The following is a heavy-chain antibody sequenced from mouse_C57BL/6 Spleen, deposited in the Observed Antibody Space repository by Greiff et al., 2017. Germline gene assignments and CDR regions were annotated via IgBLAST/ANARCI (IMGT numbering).Heavy chain of an antibody. V-gene: IGHV1-82*01. CDR3: TYGNFFAY. D-gene: IGHD2-1*01. CDR1: GYAFSSSW. Sequence: QVQLQQSGPELVKPGASVKISCKASGYAFSSSWMNWVKQRPGKGLEWIGRIYPGDGDTNYNGKFKGKATLTADKSSSTAYMQLNSLTSEDSAVYFCTYGNFFAYWGQGTLVTVSA. J-gene: IGHJ3*01. CDR2: IYPGDGDT.